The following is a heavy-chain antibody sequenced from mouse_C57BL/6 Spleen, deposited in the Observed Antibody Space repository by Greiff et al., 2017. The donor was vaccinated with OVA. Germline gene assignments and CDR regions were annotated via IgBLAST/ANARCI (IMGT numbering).Heavy chain of an antibody. CDR2: ISNGGGST. Sequence: DVQLVESGGGLVQPGGSLKLSCAASGFTFSDYYMYWVRQTPEKRLEWVAYISNGGGSTYYPDTVKGRFTISRDNAKNTLYLQMSRLKSEDTAMYYCARHSFITTVVATGYFDVWGTGTTVTVSS. V-gene: IGHV5-12*01. D-gene: IGHD1-1*01. J-gene: IGHJ1*03. CDR3: ARHSFITTVVATGYFDV. CDR1: GFTFSDYY.